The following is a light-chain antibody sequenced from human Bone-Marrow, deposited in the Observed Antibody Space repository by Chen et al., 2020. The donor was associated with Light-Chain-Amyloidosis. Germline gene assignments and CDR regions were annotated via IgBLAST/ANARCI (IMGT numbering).Light chain of an antibody. CDR1: NIGSTS. J-gene: IGLJ3*02. V-gene: IGLV3-21*02. CDR3: QVWDRSSDRPV. Sequence: SYVLTQPSSVSLAPGQTATIACGGNNIGSTSVHGYQQTPGQAPLLVVYDDSDRPSGIPERLCGSNSGNTATLTISRVEAGDEADYYCQVWDRSSDRPVFGGGTKLTVL. CDR2: DDS.